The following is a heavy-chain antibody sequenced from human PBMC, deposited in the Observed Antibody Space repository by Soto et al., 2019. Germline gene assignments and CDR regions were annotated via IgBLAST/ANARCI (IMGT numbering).Heavy chain of an antibody. V-gene: IGHV1-2*02. Sequence: ASVKVSCKASGYTFTGYYMHWVRQAPGQGLEWMGWINPNSGGTNYAQKFKGRVTITADESTTTAFMELRSLRSEDTAIYYCARDGSSADYGDWGQGTLVTVSS. CDR1: GYTFTGYY. D-gene: IGHD3-10*01. J-gene: IGHJ4*02. CDR2: INPNSGGT. CDR3: ARDGSSADYGD.